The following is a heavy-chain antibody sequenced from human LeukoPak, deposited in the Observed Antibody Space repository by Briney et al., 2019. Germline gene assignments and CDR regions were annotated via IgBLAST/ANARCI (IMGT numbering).Heavy chain of an antibody. CDR1: GGSFSGYY. CDR2: INHSGST. CDR3: ARTTRPNYYDSSGYSH. J-gene: IGHJ4*02. D-gene: IGHD3-22*01. Sequence: SETLSLTCAVYGGSFSGYYWSWIRQPPGKGLEWIGEINHSGSTNYNPSLKSRVTISVDTSKNQFSLKLSSVTAADTAVYYCARTTRPNYYDSSGYSHWGQGTLVIVSS. V-gene: IGHV4-34*01.